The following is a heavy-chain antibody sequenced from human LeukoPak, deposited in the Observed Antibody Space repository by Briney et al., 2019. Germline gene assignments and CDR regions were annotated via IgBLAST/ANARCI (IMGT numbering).Heavy chain of an antibody. CDR3: ARSASDIVTTMGFDY. V-gene: IGHV4-39*07. CDR2: INHSGST. J-gene: IGHJ4*02. Sequence: SETLSLTCTVSGGSISSGSYYWGWIRQPPGKGLEWIGSINHSGSTYYSPSLESRVTISIDSSKNQFSLKMSSVTAADTAVYYCARSASDIVTTMGFDYWGQGTLATVSS. D-gene: IGHD4-11*01. CDR1: GGSISSGSYY.